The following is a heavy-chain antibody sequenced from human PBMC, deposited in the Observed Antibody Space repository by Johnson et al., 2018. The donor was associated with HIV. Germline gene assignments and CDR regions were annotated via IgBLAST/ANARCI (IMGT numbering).Heavy chain of an antibody. CDR2: IGTAGDT. J-gene: IGHJ3*02. CDR1: GFTFSSYD. V-gene: IGHV3-13*01. Sequence: VQLVESGGGLVQPGGSLRLSCAASGFTFSSYDMHWVRQATGQGLEWVSAIGTAGDTYYPGSVKGRFTISRENAKNSLYLQMNRRRAGDTAVYYWAREEANGAFDIWGQGTMVTVSS. CDR3: AREEANGAFDI.